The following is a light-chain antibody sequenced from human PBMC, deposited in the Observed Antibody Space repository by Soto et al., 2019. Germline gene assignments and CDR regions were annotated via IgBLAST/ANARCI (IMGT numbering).Light chain of an antibody. CDR3: QSYATSLSLF. CDR1: SSNIGAGYD. Sequence: QSVLTQPPSVSGAPGQRVTISCTGSSSNIGAGYDVHWYQHLPGTAPKLLIYGDSNRPSGVPDRFSASKSGTSASLAITGLQAEDEADYYCQSYATSLSLFFGGGTQLTVL. CDR2: GDS. J-gene: IGLJ2*01. V-gene: IGLV1-40*01.